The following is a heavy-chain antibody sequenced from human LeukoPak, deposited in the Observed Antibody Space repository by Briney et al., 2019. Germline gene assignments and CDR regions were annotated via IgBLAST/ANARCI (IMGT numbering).Heavy chain of an antibody. CDR1: GYTFTGYY. CDR2: MNPNSGNT. V-gene: IGHV1-8*03. D-gene: IGHD2-21*02. Sequence: ASVKVSCKASGYTFTGYYMHWVRQAPGQGLEWMGWMNPNSGNTGYAQKFQGRVTITRNASISTAYMELSSLRSEDTAVYYCARGGPTAYYYYYMDVWGKGTTVTVSS. CDR3: ARGGPTAYYYYYMDV. J-gene: IGHJ6*03.